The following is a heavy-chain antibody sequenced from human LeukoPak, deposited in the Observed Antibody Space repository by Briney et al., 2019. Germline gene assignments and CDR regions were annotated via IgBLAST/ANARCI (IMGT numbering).Heavy chain of an antibody. J-gene: IGHJ4*02. CDR3: ARYCSGGSCHRGSFDY. CDR1: GFTFSSYA. CDR2: IYYSGST. V-gene: IGHV4-59*01. D-gene: IGHD2-15*01. Sequence: PGGSLRLSCAASGFTFSSYAMSWVRQAPGKGLEWIGYIYYSGSTNYNPSLKSRVTISVDTSKNQFSLKLSSVTAADTAVYYCARYCSGGSCHRGSFDYWGQGTLVTVSS.